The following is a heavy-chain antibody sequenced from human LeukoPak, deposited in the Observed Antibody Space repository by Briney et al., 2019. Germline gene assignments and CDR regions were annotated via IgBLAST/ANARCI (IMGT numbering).Heavy chain of an antibody. D-gene: IGHD3-22*01. CDR2: ISGSGGST. CDR1: GFTFSNYA. V-gene: IGHV3-23*01. J-gene: IGHJ3*02. Sequence: PGGSLRLSCAASGFTFSNYAMNWVRQAPGKGLEWVSAISGSGGSTDYADSVKGRFTISRDNSKNTLYLQMNSLRAEDTALYYCAKGGSSGYYSNDAFDIWGQGTMVTVSS. CDR3: AKGGSSGYYSNDAFDI.